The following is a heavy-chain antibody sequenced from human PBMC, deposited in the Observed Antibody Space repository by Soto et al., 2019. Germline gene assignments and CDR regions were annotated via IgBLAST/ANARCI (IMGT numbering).Heavy chain of an antibody. CDR1: GYTFTGYY. J-gene: IGHJ6*02. V-gene: IGHV1-2*04. Sequence: ASVKVSCKASGYTFTGYYMHWVRQAPGQGLEWMGWINPNSGGTNYAQKFQGWVTMTRDTSISTAYMELSRLRSDDTAVYYCANDGKAAGTPTDRDYYGMDVWGQGTTVTVSS. D-gene: IGHD1-1*01. CDR3: ANDGKAAGTPTDRDYYGMDV. CDR2: INPNSGGT.